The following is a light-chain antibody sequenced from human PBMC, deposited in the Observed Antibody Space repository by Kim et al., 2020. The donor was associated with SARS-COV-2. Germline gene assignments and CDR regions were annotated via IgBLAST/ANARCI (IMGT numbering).Light chain of an antibody. Sequence: EIVLTQSPATLSLSPGERATLSCRASQSVDSYLAWYQQIPGQAPRLLIYDASNRATGIPARFSGSGSGTDFTLTISSLEPEDFAIYYCQQRSSWPPTFGGGTKVEIK. V-gene: IGKV3-11*01. J-gene: IGKJ4*01. CDR3: QQRSSWPPT. CDR2: DAS. CDR1: QSVDSY.